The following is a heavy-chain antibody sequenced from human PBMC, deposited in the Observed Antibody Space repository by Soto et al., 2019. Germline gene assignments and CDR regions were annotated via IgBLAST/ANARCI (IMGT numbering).Heavy chain of an antibody. CDR2: IRSKANNYAT. CDR1: GFTFSDSG. J-gene: IGHJ4*02. D-gene: IGHD3-16*01. CDR3: ARPFYGY. V-gene: IGHV3-73*02. Sequence: EVQLVESGGGLVQPGGSLKLSCAASGFTFSDSGLHWVRQASGKGLEWIGRIRSKANNYATAYAASVEGRFTISRDDSKNTTYLQMDSLKVEDTAVYFCARPFYGYWGQGALVTVSS.